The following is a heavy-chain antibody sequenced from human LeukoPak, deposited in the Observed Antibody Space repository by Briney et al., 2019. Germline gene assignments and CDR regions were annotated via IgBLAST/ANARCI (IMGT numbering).Heavy chain of an antibody. CDR2: IYYSGST. Sequence: SETLSLTCTVSGGSISSYYWSWIRQPPGKELEWLGYIYYSGSTNYNPSLKSRVTISVDTSKNQFSLKLSSVTAADTAVYYCARGGSSSPYYYFDYWGQGTLVTVSS. J-gene: IGHJ4*02. D-gene: IGHD2-2*01. CDR3: ARGGSSSPYYYFDY. CDR1: GGSISSYY. V-gene: IGHV4-59*01.